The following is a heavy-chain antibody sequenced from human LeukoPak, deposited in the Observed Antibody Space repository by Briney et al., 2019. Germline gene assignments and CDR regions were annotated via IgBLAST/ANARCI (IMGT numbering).Heavy chain of an antibody. Sequence: SETLSLTCSVSGGSISSSRSYWGWVRQPPGKGLEWIGEVYHSGSTNYNPSLKSRVTISVDKSKNQFSLKLSSVTAADTAVYYCASSIAVATLREGAFDIWGQGTMVTVSS. V-gene: IGHV4-39*07. CDR1: GGSISSSRSY. CDR2: VYHSGST. J-gene: IGHJ3*02. CDR3: ASSIAVATLREGAFDI. D-gene: IGHD6-19*01.